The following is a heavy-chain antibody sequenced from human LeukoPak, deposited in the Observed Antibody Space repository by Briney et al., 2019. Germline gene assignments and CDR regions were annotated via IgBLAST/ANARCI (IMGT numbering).Heavy chain of an antibody. D-gene: IGHD3-9*01. CDR2: IYYTGNT. Sequence: SETLSLTCTVSGDSNSNPDSYWGWSRQSPGTGLEWIGNIYYTGNTYHHPSLNGRVTISIDTSRNQFSLKMASVTAADTAVYYCARVTADWRIFWGQGTLVTVSS. J-gene: IGHJ4*02. V-gene: IGHV4-39*07. CDR1: GDSNSNPDSY. CDR3: ARVTADWRIF.